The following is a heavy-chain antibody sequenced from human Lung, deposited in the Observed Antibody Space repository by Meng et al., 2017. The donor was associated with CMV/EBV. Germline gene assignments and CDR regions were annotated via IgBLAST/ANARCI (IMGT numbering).Heavy chain of an antibody. V-gene: IGHV4-34*01. CDR1: GGSFSNYY. CDR2: IDHNGSP. Sequence: SETLSLTGAVYGGSFSNYYWTWIRQSPGKGLTWIGEIDHNGSPNYSPSLKSRVTMSVDTSNNHFSLKLTSVTAADSGVYYCTRGPMRSWFDPWGQGTLVTVSS. CDR3: TRGPMRSWFDP. J-gene: IGHJ5*02.